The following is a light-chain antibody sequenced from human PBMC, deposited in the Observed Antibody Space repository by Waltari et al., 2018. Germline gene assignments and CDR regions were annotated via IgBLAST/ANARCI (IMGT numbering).Light chain of an antibody. CDR1: QSLLYSPNNKNY. J-gene: IGKJ2*01. CDR3: QQYYSSSYT. V-gene: IGKV4-1*01. CDR2: WAS. Sequence: DIVMTQSPDYLAVSLGERATINCKSNQSLLYSPNNKNYLAWYQQKAGHPPKLLTYWASTREYGVPDRFSASGSGTDFTLTISSLQAEDVAVYYCQQYYSSSYTFGQGTKLEIK.